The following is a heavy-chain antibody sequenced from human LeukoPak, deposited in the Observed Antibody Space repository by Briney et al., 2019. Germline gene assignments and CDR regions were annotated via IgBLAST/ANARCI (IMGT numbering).Heavy chain of an antibody. V-gene: IGHV4-30-4*01. Sequence: PSQTLSLTCTVSGGSISSGGYYWSWLRQPPGEGLEWIGYIYYSGSTYYHPSLKSRVTISLDTSKNQFSLKLSSVTAADTAVYYCARVTTVTTSFHFDYWGQGTLVTVSS. CDR2: IYYSGST. D-gene: IGHD4-17*01. J-gene: IGHJ4*02. CDR1: GGSISSGGYY. CDR3: ARVTTVTTSFHFDY.